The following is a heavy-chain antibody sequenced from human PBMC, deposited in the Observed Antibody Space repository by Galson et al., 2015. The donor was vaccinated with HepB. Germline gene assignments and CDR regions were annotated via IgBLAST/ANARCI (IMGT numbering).Heavy chain of an antibody. Sequence: SVKVSCKASGGTFSSYAISWVRQAPGQGLEWMGGIIPILGIANYAQKFQGRVTITADKSTSTAYMELSSLRSEDTAVYYCASRGYYYDSSGDHNYFDYWGQGTLVTVSS. CDR1: GGTFSSYA. CDR3: ASRGYYYDSSGDHNYFDY. J-gene: IGHJ4*02. CDR2: IIPILGIA. D-gene: IGHD3-22*01. V-gene: IGHV1-69*10.